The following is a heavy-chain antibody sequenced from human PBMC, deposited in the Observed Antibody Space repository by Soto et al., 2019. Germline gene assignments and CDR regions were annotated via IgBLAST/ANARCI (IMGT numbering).Heavy chain of an antibody. D-gene: IGHD3-10*01. CDR1: GGSINNYY. V-gene: IGHV4-4*07. Sequence: QVQLQESGPGLVKPSETLSLTCTVSGGSINNYYWSWIRQPAGKGLEWIGRIYPSGNTNYNPSLKSRVIMSVDTSKNQFSLKLNSVTAADTAVYYCARGSLTMDVWGQGTTVTVSS. CDR2: IYPSGNT. CDR3: ARGSLTMDV. J-gene: IGHJ6*02.